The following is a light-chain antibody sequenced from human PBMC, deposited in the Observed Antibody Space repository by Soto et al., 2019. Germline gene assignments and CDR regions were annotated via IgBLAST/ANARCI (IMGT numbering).Light chain of an antibody. Sequence: EIVMTQSPATLSLSPGERATLSCKASQNVYNNLAWYQQRPGQPPRLLIYDASTRATGISARFSGSGYGTDFTLTISILQAEYSAVYFWQQCSNWPPTFGEGTQVEIK. CDR2: DAS. CDR3: QQCSNWPPT. CDR1: QNVYNN. J-gene: IGKJ4*01. V-gene: IGKV3-15*01.